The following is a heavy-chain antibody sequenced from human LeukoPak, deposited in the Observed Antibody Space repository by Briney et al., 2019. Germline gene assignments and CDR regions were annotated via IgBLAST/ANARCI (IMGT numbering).Heavy chain of an antibody. CDR3: ATYCSSTSCYTVDAFDI. CDR1: GGSISSGDYY. V-gene: IGHV4-30-4*01. CDR2: IYYSGST. Sequence: SQTLSLTCTVSGGSISSGDYYWSWIRQPPGKGLEWIGYIYYSGSTYYNPSLKSRVTISVGTSKNQFSLKLSSVTAADTAVYYCATYCSSTSCYTVDAFDIWGQGTMVTVSS. J-gene: IGHJ3*02. D-gene: IGHD2-2*02.